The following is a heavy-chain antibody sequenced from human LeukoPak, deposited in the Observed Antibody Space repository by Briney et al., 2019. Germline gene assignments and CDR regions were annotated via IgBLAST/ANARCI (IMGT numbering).Heavy chain of an antibody. CDR2: IYYSGST. CDR1: GGSISSGDYY. CDR3: ARERANGEGYYDFWSGYYFIDY. J-gene: IGHJ4*02. V-gene: IGHV4-30-4*08. Sequence: KPSETLSLTFTVSGGSISSGDYYWSWIRQPPGKGLEWIGYIYYSGSTYYNPSLKSRVTISVDTSKNQFSLKLSSVTAADTAVYYCARERANGEGYYDFWSGYYFIDYWGQGTLVTVSS. D-gene: IGHD3-3*01.